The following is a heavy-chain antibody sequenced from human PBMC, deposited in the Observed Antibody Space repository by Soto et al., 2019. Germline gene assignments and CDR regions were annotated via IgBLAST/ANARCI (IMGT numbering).Heavy chain of an antibody. D-gene: IGHD4-17*01. V-gene: IGHV3-30*04. CDR2: ISYDGSNK. CDR3: ARDLGGSDYGDRNNSYYYSIDV. CDR1: GFTFSSYA. Sequence: GGSLRLSCAASGFTFSSYAMHWVRQAPGKGLEWVAVISYDGSNKYYADSVKGRFTISRDNSKNTLYLQMNSLRAEDTAVYYCARDLGGSDYGDRNNSYYYSIDVWGQGTTVTVSS. J-gene: IGHJ6*02.